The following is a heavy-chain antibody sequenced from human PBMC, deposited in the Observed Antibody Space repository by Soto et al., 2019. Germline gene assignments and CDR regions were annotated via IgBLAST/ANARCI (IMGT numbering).Heavy chain of an antibody. J-gene: IGHJ4*02. V-gene: IGHV1-69*12. CDR1: GGTFSSYA. CDR3: ASLNCISTSCYGHFDY. D-gene: IGHD2-2*01. CDR2: IIPIFGTA. Sequence: QVQLVQSGAEVKKPGSSVKVSCKASGGTFSSYAISWVRQAPGQGLEWMGGIIPIFGTANYAQKFKGRVTITEDEHTRTAYMELSSLRSEDTAVYYCASLNCISTSCYGHFDYWGQGTLVTVSS.